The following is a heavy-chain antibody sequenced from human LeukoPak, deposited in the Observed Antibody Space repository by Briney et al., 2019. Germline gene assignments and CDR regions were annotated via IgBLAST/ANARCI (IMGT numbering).Heavy chain of an antibody. V-gene: IGHV4-4*09. D-gene: IGHD7-27*01. CDR3: ARQRDWGLGIDY. CDR1: GGSISSYY. J-gene: IGHJ4*02. Sequence: SETLSLTCTVSGGSISSYYWSWMRQPPGKGLEWIGYIYTSGSTNYNPSLESRVTIPVDTSKNQSSLKLSSVTAADTAVYYCARQRDWGLGIDYWGQGTLVTVSS. CDR2: IYTSGST.